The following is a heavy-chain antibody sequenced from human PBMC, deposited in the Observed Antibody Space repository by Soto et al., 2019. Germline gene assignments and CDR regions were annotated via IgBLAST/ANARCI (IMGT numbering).Heavy chain of an antibody. V-gene: IGHV1-3*01. J-gene: IGHJ4*02. D-gene: IGHD3-22*01. Sequence: ASTQVSCKASVYTFTCYDIHWARMAPGQRLEWMGWINAANCNTKYSQNLQGRVTISRDTSASTAYLELSSLRSEDTAVYYCARVSFETSGYDDDWGQGTLVTVS. CDR3: ARVSFETSGYDDD. CDR2: INAANCNT. CDR1: VYTFTCYD.